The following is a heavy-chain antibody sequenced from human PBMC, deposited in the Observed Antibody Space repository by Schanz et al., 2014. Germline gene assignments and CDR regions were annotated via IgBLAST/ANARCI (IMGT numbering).Heavy chain of an antibody. D-gene: IGHD3-3*01. CDR3: VRERFFAFDY. Sequence: EVQLVESGGGLVQPGGSLRLSCTASGFTFSSYSMNWVRQAPGKGLEWVSYVSSSTPDIYYADSVKGRFTMSRDNAKNSVCLQMNSLRAEDTAVYSCVRERFFAFDYWGQGTLVNVSS. V-gene: IGHV3-48*01. J-gene: IGHJ4*02. CDR2: VSSSTPDI. CDR1: GFTFSSYS.